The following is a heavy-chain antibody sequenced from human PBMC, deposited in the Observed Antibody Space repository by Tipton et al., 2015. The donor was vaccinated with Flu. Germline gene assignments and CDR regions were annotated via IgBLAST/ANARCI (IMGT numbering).Heavy chain of an antibody. CDR2: IYYSGST. CDR1: GGSISSSSYY. Sequence: TLSLTCTVSGGSISSSSYYWGWIRQPPGKGLEWIGSIYYSGSTYYNPSLKSRVTISVDTSKNQFSLKLSSVTAADTAVYYCARHRPAANLYYFDYWGQGTLVTVSS. V-gene: IGHV4-39*01. D-gene: IGHD2-2*01. CDR3: ARHRPAANLYYFDY. J-gene: IGHJ4*02.